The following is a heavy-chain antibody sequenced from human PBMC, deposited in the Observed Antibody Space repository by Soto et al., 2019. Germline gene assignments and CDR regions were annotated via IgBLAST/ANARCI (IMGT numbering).Heavy chain of an antibody. J-gene: IGHJ4*02. Sequence: PGGSLRLSCAAFGLTVSGKYYMAWVRQAPGKGLEWLSGLYDLDGTYYADPVKGRFTISRDQSKNTLYLQMNSLRAEDTAVYYCARDFCPVPTCYDLWGQGVLVTVSS. CDR2: LYDLDGT. CDR1: GLTVSGKYY. V-gene: IGHV3-66*01. D-gene: IGHD2-2*01. CDR3: ARDFCPVPTCYDL.